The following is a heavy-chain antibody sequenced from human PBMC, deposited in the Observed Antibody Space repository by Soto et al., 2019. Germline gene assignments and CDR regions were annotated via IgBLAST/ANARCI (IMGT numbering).Heavy chain of an antibody. J-gene: IGHJ6*02. V-gene: IGHV1-18*01. CDR3: ARDLDYQPLPGGYYYGMDV. Sequence: GASVKVSCKASGYTFTSYGISWVRQAPGQGLEWMGWISAYNGNTNYAQKLQGRVTMTTDTSTSTAYMELRSLRSDDTAVYYCARDLDYQPLPGGYYYGMDVWGQGTTVTVSS. D-gene: IGHD2-2*01. CDR1: GYTFTSYG. CDR2: ISAYNGNT.